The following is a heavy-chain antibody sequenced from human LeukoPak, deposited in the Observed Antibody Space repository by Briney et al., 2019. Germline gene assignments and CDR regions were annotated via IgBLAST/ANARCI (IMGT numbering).Heavy chain of an antibody. Sequence: PSETLSLTCAVYGGSFSGYYWSWIRQPPGKGLEWIGEINHSGSTNYNPSLKSRVTISVDTSKNQFSLKLSSVTAADTAVYYCARVKAAARLPDYWGQGTLVTVSS. D-gene: IGHD6-13*01. J-gene: IGHJ4*02. V-gene: IGHV4-34*01. CDR1: GGSFSGYY. CDR2: INHSGST. CDR3: ARVKAAARLPDY.